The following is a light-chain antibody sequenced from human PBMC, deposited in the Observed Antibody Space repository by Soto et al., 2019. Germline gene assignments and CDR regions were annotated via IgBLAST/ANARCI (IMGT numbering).Light chain of an antibody. V-gene: IGKV3-15*01. CDR1: QSVTIN. J-gene: IGKJ4*01. Sequence: ETLMAQSPVTLSVSPGERATLSCRASQSVTINLAWYHQKPGQAPRLLIYGASTRATGIPARFSGSGSGTDFTLTISSLEPEDFAVYYCQQRSDWPLTFGGGTKVDIK. CDR2: GAS. CDR3: QQRSDWPLT.